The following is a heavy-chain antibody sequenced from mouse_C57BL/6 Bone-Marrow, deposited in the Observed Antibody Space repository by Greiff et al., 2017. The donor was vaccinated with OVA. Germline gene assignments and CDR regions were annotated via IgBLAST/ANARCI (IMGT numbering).Heavy chain of an antibody. Sequence: VQLQQSGPELVKPGASVKISCKASGYSFTGYYMNWVKQSPEKSLEWIGEINPSTGGTTYNQKFKAKATLTVDKSSSTAYMQLKSLTSEDSAVYYCAIIYYDYDEYFDVWGTGTTVTVSS. V-gene: IGHV1-42*01. J-gene: IGHJ1*03. CDR3: AIIYYDYDEYFDV. CDR1: GYSFTGYY. D-gene: IGHD2-4*01. CDR2: INPSTGGT.